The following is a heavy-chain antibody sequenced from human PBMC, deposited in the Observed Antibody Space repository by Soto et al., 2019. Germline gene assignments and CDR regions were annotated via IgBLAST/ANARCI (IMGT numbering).Heavy chain of an antibody. D-gene: IGHD6-19*01. CDR1: GFSLSSTRMA. CDR2: IYWDDDK. Sequence: GSGPTLGNPTQNLTLTCTFSGFSLSSTRMAVGWIRQPPGKALEWLALIYWDDDKRYSPFLKSRLTITKDTSKNQVVLTMSNMDPVDTARYYCAHIVVAGLGYYFDYWGQGTLVTVSS. CDR3: AHIVVAGLGYYFDY. V-gene: IGHV2-5*02. J-gene: IGHJ4*02.